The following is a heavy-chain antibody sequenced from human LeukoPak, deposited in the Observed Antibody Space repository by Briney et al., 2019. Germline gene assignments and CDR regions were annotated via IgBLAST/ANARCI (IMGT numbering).Heavy chain of an antibody. CDR1: GGSISGYY. V-gene: IGHV4-59*08. CDR2: IYYSGST. D-gene: IGHD2-2*01. J-gene: IGHJ4*02. Sequence: SETLSLTCTVSGGSISGYYWSWIRQPPGKGLEWIGYIYYSGSTHYNPSLKSRVTISVDTSKNQFSLKLSSVTAADTAVYYCARHTCSSTSCPFDYWGQGTLVSVSS. CDR3: ARHTCSSTSCPFDY.